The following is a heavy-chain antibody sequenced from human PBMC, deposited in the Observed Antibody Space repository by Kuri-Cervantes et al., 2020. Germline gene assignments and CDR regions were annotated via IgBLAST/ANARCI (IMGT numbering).Heavy chain of an antibody. V-gene: IGHV1-2*04. J-gene: IGHJ5*02. CDR3: AREVIAAAGMGFDP. Sequence: ASVKVSCKASGYTFTGYYMHWVRQAPGQGLEWMGWINPNSGGTTYAQKFQGWVTMTRDTSISTAYMELSRLRSDDTAVYYCAREVIAAAGMGFDPWGQGTLVTVSS. CDR1: GYTFTGYY. CDR2: INPNSGGT. D-gene: IGHD6-13*01.